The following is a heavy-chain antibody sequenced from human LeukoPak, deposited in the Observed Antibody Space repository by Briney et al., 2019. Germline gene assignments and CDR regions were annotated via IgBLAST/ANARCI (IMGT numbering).Heavy chain of an antibody. J-gene: IGHJ4*02. CDR2: IRSKTNNYAT. V-gene: IGHV3-73*01. D-gene: IGHD3-16*01. Sequence: GGSLRLSCAASGFSFSGSAIHWVRQASGKGLEWLGRIRSKTNNYATAYGASVNDRFTISRDDSKNTAYLQMNSLKTEDTAVYYCTTHVYCYASGGFFYSDYWGRGTLVTVSS. CDR3: TTHVYCYASGGFFYSDY. CDR1: GFSFSGSA.